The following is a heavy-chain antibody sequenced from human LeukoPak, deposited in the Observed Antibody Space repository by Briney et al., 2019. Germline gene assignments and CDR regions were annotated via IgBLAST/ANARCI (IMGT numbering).Heavy chain of an antibody. CDR3: ARGVSYDFWSGYSPDY. CDR2: ISWDGDTT. CDR1: GFTFDDYL. D-gene: IGHD3-3*01. V-gene: IGHV3-43*01. Sequence: PGGSLRLSCAASGFTFDDYLLHWVRQAPGKGLEWVSLISWDGDTTYYADSVKGRFTISRDNAKNSLYLQMNSLRAEDTAVYYCARGVSYDFWSGYSPDYWGQGTLVTVSS. J-gene: IGHJ4*02.